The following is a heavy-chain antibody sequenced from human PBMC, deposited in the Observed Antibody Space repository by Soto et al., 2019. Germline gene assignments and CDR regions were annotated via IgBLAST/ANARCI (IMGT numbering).Heavy chain of an antibody. CDR3: ARDRALWFGMNDAFDI. CDR1: GYTFTNFG. V-gene: IGHV1-3*01. Sequence: GASVKVSCKASGYTFTNFGISWVRQAPGQGLEWMGWINAGNGNTKYSQKFQGRVTITRDTSASTAYMELSSLRSEDTAVYYCARDRALWFGMNDAFDIWGQGTMVTVSS. D-gene: IGHD3-10*01. J-gene: IGHJ3*02. CDR2: INAGNGNT.